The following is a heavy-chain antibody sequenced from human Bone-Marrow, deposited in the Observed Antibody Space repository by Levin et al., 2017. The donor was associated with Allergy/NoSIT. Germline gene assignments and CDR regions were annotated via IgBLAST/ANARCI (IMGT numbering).Heavy chain of an antibody. CDR1: GDSVSSNSAA. D-gene: IGHD6-6*01. CDR3: SYSSSSTNYYGMDV. Sequence: SETLSLTCAISGDSVSSNSAAWNWIRQSPSRGLEWLGRTYYRSKWYNDYAVSVKSRITINPDTSKNQFSLQLNSVTPEDAAVYYCSYSSSSTNYYGMDVWGQGTTVTVSS. V-gene: IGHV6-1*01. CDR2: TYYRSKWYN. J-gene: IGHJ6*02.